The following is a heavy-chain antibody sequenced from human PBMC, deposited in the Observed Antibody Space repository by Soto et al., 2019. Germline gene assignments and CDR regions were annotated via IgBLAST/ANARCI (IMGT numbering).Heavy chain of an antibody. V-gene: IGHV3-21*01. D-gene: IGHD2-21*02. CDR3: AREETAGPLAYGLDV. CDR1: GFSFSTYS. CDR2: IGRRSDI. Sequence: GGSLRLSCAASGFSFSTYSMHWVRQAPGKGLEWVSSIGRRSDIYYADSVKGRFTISRDNAKNSVSLQMNSLRDEDTAVYYCAREETAGPLAYGLDVWGQGTTVTVSS. J-gene: IGHJ6*02.